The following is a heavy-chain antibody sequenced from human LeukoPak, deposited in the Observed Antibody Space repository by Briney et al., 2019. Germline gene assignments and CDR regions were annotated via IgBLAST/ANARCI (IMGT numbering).Heavy chain of an antibody. CDR2: INPNSGGT. D-gene: IGHD3-22*01. V-gene: IGHV1-2*02. J-gene: IGHJ4*02. CDR1: GYTFTGYY. Sequence: ASVKVSCKASGYTFTGYYMHWVRQAPGQGLEWMGWINPNSGGTNYAQKFQGRVTMTRDTSISTAYMELSRLRSDDTVVYYCARDEYYYDSSGYQTSDFDYWGQGTLVTVSS. CDR3: ARDEYYYDSSGYQTSDFDY.